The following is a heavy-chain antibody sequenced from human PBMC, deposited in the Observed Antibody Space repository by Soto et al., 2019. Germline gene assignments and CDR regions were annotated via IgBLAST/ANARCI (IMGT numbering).Heavy chain of an antibody. Sequence: GGSLRLSCAASGFTFSSCSMSWIRQAPGKGLEWVSSINYSGGDTYYAYSVKGRFTISTDHHKNSLYLQPNRLRAEDTDIYYCAKERYDGTRGWYYFGYWGPGNMVPVSS. CDR1: GFTFSSCS. CDR3: AKERYDGTRGWYYFGY. D-gene: IGHD3-10*01. V-gene: IGHV3-23*01. J-gene: IGHJ4*02. CDR2: INYSGGDT.